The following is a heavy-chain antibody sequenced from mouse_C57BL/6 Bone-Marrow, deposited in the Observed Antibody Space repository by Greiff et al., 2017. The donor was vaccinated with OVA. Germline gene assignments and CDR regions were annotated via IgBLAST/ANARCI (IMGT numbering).Heavy chain of an antibody. CDR2: INPNNGGT. Sequence: VQLQQSGPELVKPGASVKISCKASGYTFTDYYMNWVKQSHGKSLEWIGDINPNNGGTSYNQKFKGKATLTVDKSSSTAYMELRSLTSEDSAVYYCAEYYFDYWGQGTTLTVSS. J-gene: IGHJ2*01. CDR1: GYTFTDYY. CDR3: AEYYFDY. V-gene: IGHV1-26*01.